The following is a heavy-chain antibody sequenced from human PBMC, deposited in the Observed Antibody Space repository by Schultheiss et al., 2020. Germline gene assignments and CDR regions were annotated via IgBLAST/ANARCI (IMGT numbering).Heavy chain of an antibody. J-gene: IGHJ6*02. CDR1: GGSISGYY. V-gene: IGHV4-59*12. CDR2: IFDSESG. CDR3: ARVFRGSGSYWGGNYYYGMDV. Sequence: SETLSLTCTVSGGSISGYYWSWIRQAPGKGLEWIGYIFDSESGSYNPSLESRVTMSVDTSKNQFSLKLSSVTAADTAVYYCARVFRGSGSYWGGNYYYGMDVWGQGTTVTVSS. D-gene: IGHD3-10*01.